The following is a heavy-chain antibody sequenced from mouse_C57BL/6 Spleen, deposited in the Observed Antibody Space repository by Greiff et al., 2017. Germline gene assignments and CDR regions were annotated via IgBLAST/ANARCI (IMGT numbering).Heavy chain of an antibody. CDR1: GYTFTSYD. CDR2: IYPRDGST. V-gene: IGHV1-85*01. J-gene: IGHJ2*01. Sequence: VQLQQSGPELVKPGASVKLSCKASGYTFTSYDINWVKQSPGQGLEWIGWIYPRDGSTKYNEKFKAKATLTVDTSSSTAYMERHSLTSEDYAVYFCAGDEYYWGQGTTLTVSS. CDR3: AGDEYY.